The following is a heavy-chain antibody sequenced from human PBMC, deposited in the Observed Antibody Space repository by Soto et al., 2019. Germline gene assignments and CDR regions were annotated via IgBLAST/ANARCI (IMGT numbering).Heavy chain of an antibody. Sequence: QVQLVQSGAEVKKPGASVKVSCKASGYTFTSYGISWVRQAPGQGLERMGWISAYNGNTNYAQKLQGRVTMTTDTSTSTDYMELRSLGSEGTAVYYCARDTGTTGTTRFDYWGQGTLVTVSS. CDR2: ISAYNGNT. CDR1: GYTFTSYG. CDR3: ARDTGTTGTTRFDY. J-gene: IGHJ4*02. V-gene: IGHV1-18*01. D-gene: IGHD1-1*01.